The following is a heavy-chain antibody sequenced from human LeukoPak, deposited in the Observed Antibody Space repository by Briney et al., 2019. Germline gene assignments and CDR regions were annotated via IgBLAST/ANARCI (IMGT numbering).Heavy chain of an antibody. J-gene: IGHJ6*03. D-gene: IGHD2-2*01. Sequence: ASVKVSCKAFGYTFTGYYMHWVRQAPGQGLEWMGRFDPNNGGTSYAQKFQGRVTMTRDTSISTAYMELSRLRSDDTAVYYCASRTPDCSSTSCPRQYYYYYYYMDVWGKGTTVTVSS. CDR1: GYTFTGYY. CDR2: FDPNNGGT. V-gene: IGHV1-2*06. CDR3: ASRTPDCSSTSCPRQYYYYYYYMDV.